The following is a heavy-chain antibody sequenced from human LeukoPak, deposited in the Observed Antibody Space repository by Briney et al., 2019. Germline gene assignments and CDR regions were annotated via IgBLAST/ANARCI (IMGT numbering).Heavy chain of an antibody. J-gene: IGHJ4*02. CDR3: ARDSNGWTFDY. CDR1: GDSFSTNSVA. D-gene: IGHD6-19*01. V-gene: IGHV6-1*01. CDR2: TCYRSKWYY. Sequence: SQTLSLTCAISGDSFSTNSVAWNWIRQSPSRGLEWLGRTCYRSKWYYDFALSVKSRITINPDTSKNQFSLHLNSVTPEDTAAYYCARDSNGWTFDYWGQGILVTVSS.